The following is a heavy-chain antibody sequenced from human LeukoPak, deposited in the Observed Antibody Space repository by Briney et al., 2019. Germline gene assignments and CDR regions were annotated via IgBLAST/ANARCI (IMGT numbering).Heavy chain of an antibody. CDR1: GFTFSSYG. V-gene: IGHV3-30*18. J-gene: IGHJ3*01. D-gene: IGHD3-3*01. CDR3: VKDGEWTFDV. Sequence: GGSLRLSCAASGFTFSSYGMHWVRQAPGKGLEWVAVISYDGSNKYYADSVKGRFTISRDNSKNTLYLQMNSLRAEDTAVYYCVKDGEWTFDVWAKGQWSPSLQ. CDR2: ISYDGSNK.